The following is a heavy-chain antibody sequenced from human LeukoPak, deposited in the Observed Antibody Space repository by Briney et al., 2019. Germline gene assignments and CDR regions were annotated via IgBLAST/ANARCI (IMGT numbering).Heavy chain of an antibody. CDR1: GGSISSHY. Sequence: PSETLSLTCTVSGGSISSHYWSWIRQPPGKGLEWIGYIYYSGSTNYNPSLKSRVTISVDTSKNQFSPKLSSVTAADTAVYYCARRQRDYDGNSVVYYFDYWGQGTLVTVSS. J-gene: IGHJ4*02. CDR3: ARRQRDYDGNSVVYYFDY. V-gene: IGHV4-59*11. D-gene: IGHD4-23*01. CDR2: IYYSGST.